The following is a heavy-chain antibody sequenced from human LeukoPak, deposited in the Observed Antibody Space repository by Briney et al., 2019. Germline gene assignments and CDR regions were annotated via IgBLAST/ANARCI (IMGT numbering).Heavy chain of an antibody. D-gene: IGHD2-2*02. Sequence: SETLSLTCTVSGGSISSYYWSWIRQPPGKGLEWIGYIYYSGSTNYNPSLKSRATISVDASKNQFSLKLSSVTAADTAVYYCARLAYCSSTSCYIGAFDIWGQGTMVTVSS. CDR3: ARLAYCSSTSCYIGAFDI. CDR2: IYYSGST. V-gene: IGHV4-59*01. J-gene: IGHJ3*02. CDR1: GGSISSYY.